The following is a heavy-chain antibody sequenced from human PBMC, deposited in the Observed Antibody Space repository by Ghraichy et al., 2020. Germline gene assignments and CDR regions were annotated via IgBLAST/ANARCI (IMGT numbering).Heavy chain of an antibody. CDR3: ARYYDFSPYSYYYYYYMDV. CDR1: GGSISSSY. D-gene: IGHD3-3*01. V-gene: IGHV4-59*01. Sequence: SETLSLTCTVSGGSISSSYWSWIRQPPGKGLEWIGYIHYSGSTNYNPSLKSRVTISVDKSKNQFSLKLSSVTAADTAVYYCARYYDFSPYSYYYYYYMDVWGKGTTVTVSS. CDR2: IHYSGST. J-gene: IGHJ6*03.